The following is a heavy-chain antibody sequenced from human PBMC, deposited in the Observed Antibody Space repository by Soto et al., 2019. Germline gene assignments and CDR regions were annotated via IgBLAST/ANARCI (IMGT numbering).Heavy chain of an antibody. D-gene: IGHD6-13*01. CDR3: AKVRPRDSSSWYYFDY. CDR2: ISGSGGST. V-gene: IGHV3-23*01. J-gene: IGHJ4*02. CDR1: GFTFGSYA. Sequence: GGSLRLSCAASGFTFGSYAMSWVRQAPGKGLEWVSAISGSGGSTYYADSVKGRFTISRDNSKNTLYLQMNSLRAEDTAVYYCAKVRPRDSSSWYYFDYWGQGTLVTVSS.